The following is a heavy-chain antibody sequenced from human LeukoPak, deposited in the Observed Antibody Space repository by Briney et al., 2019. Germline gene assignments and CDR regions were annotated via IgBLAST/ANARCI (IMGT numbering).Heavy chain of an antibody. CDR2: ISYDGSNK. J-gene: IGHJ4*02. Sequence: GGSLRLSCAASGFTFSSYAMHWVRQAPGKGLEWVAVISYDGSNKYYADSVKGRFTISRDNSKNTLYLQMNSLRAEDTAVYYCAAPFLYAVGTDYWGQGTLVTVSS. D-gene: IGHD2-8*01. V-gene: IGHV3-30*04. CDR3: AAPFLYAVGTDY. CDR1: GFTFSSYA.